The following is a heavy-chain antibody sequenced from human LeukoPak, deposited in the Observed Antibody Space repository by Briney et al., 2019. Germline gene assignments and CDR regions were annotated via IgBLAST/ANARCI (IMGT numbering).Heavy chain of an antibody. V-gene: IGHV3-30-3*01. CDR2: ISYDGSNK. D-gene: IGHD1-20*01. Sequence: PGGSLRLSCAASGFTFSSYAMHWVRQAPGKGLEWVAVISYDGSNKYYADSVKGRFTISRDNSKNTLYLQMNSLRAEDTAVYYCARELVGITGTNWFDPWGQGTLVTVSS. CDR1: GFTFSSYA. CDR3: ARELVGITGTNWFDP. J-gene: IGHJ5*02.